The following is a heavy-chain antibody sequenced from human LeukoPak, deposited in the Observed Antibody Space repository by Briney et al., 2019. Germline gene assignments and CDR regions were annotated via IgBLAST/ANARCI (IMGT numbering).Heavy chain of an antibody. CDR2: ISSSGKTI. D-gene: IGHD4-23*01. CDR1: GFTFSAYP. V-gene: IGHV3-48*02. Sequence: SGGSLRLSCAASGFTFSAYPMNWVRQAPGKGLEWASYISSSGKTIYYADSVKGRFAISRDNAKNSLYLQLNSLRDEDTAVYYCAREGPVVRGSEVDYWGQGTLVTVSS. J-gene: IGHJ4*02. CDR3: AREGPVVRGSEVDY.